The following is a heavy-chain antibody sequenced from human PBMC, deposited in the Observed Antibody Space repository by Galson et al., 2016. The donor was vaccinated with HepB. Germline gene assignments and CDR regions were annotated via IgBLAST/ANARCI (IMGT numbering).Heavy chain of an antibody. CDR1: GFTFNKYG. CDR3: AKGWVEWLVQDHFDH. Sequence: SLRLSCAASGFTFNKYGMHWVRQAPDKGLEWVAVISYDGRNKYYGDSVKGRFTISRDNSKNTVYLQINSLRAEDTAVYYCAKGWVEWLVQDHFDHWGQGTLVTVSP. V-gene: IGHV3-30*18. CDR2: ISYDGRNK. D-gene: IGHD6-19*01. J-gene: IGHJ4*02.